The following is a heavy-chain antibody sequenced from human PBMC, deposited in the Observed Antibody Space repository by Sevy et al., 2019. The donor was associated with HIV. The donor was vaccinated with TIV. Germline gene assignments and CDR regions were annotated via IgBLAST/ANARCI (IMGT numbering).Heavy chain of an antibody. CDR1: GGSVSSGSYY. Sequence: SETLCLTCTVSGGSVSSGSYYWSWIRQPPGKGLEWIGYIYYSGSTNHNPSLKRRVTISVDTSKNQFSLKLNSVTAADTAVYYCARVRGGYSGFGGFDYWGQGTLVTVSS. D-gene: IGHD5-12*01. CDR2: IYYSGST. V-gene: IGHV4-61*01. J-gene: IGHJ4*02. CDR3: ARVRGGYSGFGGFDY.